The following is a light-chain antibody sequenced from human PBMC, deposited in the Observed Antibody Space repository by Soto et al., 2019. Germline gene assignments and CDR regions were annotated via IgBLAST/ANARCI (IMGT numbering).Light chain of an antibody. CDR3: QQYEKWPPTT. Sequence: EILMTQSPATLAASPGERATLSCRASQSVCSKLAWYQQKPGQPPRLVMFDASIRATGVPARFSGGGSGTEFTLTISSLQSEDFALDYCQQYEKWPPTTFGQGNKVEIK. CDR1: QSVCSK. CDR2: DAS. V-gene: IGKV3-15*01. J-gene: IGKJ1*01.